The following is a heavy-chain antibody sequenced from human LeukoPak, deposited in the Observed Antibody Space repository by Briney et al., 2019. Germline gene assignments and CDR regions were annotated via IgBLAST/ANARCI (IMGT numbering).Heavy chain of an antibody. V-gene: IGHV1-8*03. Sequence: AAVKVSCKASGYTFTSYDINWVRQAPGQGREGMGWMNPNSGNTGYAQKFQGRVTITRNTSISTAYMELSSLRSEDTAVYYCARGSRDFDYWGQGTLVTVSS. J-gene: IGHJ4*02. CDR1: GYTFTSYD. CDR3: ARGSRDFDY. CDR2: MNPNSGNT.